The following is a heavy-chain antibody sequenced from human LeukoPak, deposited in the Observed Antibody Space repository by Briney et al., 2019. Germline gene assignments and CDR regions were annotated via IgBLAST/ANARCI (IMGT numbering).Heavy chain of an antibody. Sequence: PGGSLRLSCAASGFIFKDFWMIWVRQAPGKGLEWVSSISSSSTYIYYADSVKGRFTISRDNAKNSLYLQMNSLRAEDTAVYYCAREVVFEDYWGQGTLVTVSS. D-gene: IGHD3-3*01. CDR2: ISSSSTYI. CDR3: AREVVFEDY. J-gene: IGHJ4*02. CDR1: GFIFKDFW. V-gene: IGHV3-21*01.